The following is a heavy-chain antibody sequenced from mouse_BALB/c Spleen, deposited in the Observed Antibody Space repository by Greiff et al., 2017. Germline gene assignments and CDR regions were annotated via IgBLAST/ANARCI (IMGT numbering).Heavy chain of an antibody. CDR2: LWGDGST. CDR3: ARERVADWYFDV. Sequence: VQLVESGPGLVAPSQSLSITCTVSGFALTGYGVNWVRQPPGKGLEWLGMLWGDGSTDYNSALKSRLSISKDNSKSQVFLKMNSLQTDDTARYYCARERVADWYFDVWGAETPVTVSS. J-gene: IGHJ1*01. CDR1: GFALTGYG. D-gene: IGHD1-1*02. V-gene: IGHV2-6-7*01.